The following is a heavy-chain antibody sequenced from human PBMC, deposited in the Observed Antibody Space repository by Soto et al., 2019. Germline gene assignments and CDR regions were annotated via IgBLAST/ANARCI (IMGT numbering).Heavy chain of an antibody. CDR1: VLFISSGNY. V-gene: IGHV4-38-2*01. Sequence: SETLSLTGAVSVLFISSGNYWGCIRKPPGKGLEWIGSIFHGGNTYYNPSLKSRVTISVDMSKNQFSLKLNSVTAADTAVYYCARARWYDAFDVWGQGTVVSVSS. CDR3: ARARWYDAFDV. CDR2: IFHGGNT. D-gene: IGHD2-15*01. J-gene: IGHJ3*01.